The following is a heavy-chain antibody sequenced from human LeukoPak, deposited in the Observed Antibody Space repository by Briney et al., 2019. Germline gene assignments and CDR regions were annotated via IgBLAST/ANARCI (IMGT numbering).Heavy chain of an antibody. CDR1: GFTFSTYA. CDR2: ISYSGST. V-gene: IGHV4-59*08. Sequence: GSLRLSCAASGFTFSTYAVTWVRQPPGKGLEWIGYISYSGSTNSNPSLKSRVTISLDTSKNQFSLKLSSVTAADTAVYYCAGHHPRNTVDFWGQGTLVTVSS. CDR3: AGHHPRNTVDF. D-gene: IGHD2/OR15-2a*01. J-gene: IGHJ4*02.